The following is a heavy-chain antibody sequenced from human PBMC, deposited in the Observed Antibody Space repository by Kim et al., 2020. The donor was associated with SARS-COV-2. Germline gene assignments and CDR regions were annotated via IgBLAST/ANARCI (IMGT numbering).Heavy chain of an antibody. J-gene: IGHJ4*02. CDR3: ARGVVREVIGELSYFDF. Sequence: VKGRFTISRDTSKNTLYLHMNSLRDEDTAVYHCARGVVREVIGELSYFDFWGQGILVTVSS. D-gene: IGHD3-10*01. V-gene: IGHV3-66*01.